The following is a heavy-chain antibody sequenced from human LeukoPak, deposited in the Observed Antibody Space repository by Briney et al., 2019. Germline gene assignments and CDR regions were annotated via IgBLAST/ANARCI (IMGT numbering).Heavy chain of an antibody. CDR2: IFPGDSDT. J-gene: IGHJ3*02. CDR1: GYSFTSYW. V-gene: IGHV5-51*01. CDR3: ARQYDTVDTMGAFDI. Sequence: GESLKISCKGSGYSFTSYWIGWVRQMPGKGLEWMGIIFPGDSDTRYNPSFQGQVTMSADKSISTAYLHWSSLKASDTATYFCARQYDTVDTMGAFDIWGQGTMVTVSS. D-gene: IGHD5-12*01.